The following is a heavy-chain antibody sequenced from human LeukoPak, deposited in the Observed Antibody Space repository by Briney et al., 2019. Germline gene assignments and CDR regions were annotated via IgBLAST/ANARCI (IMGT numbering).Heavy chain of an antibody. CDR2: LSASGSST. D-gene: IGHD3-16*01. CDR1: GFAFNTYA. J-gene: IGHJ4*02. CDR3: AKRVGGVNNFDY. V-gene: IGHV3-23*01. Sequence: GGSLRLSCAASGFAFNTYAMSWVRQAPGKGLEWVSALSASGSSTYYADSVKGRFTISRDNSKNTLYLQMNSLRAEDTAVYYCAKRVGGVNNFDYWGQGTLVTVSS.